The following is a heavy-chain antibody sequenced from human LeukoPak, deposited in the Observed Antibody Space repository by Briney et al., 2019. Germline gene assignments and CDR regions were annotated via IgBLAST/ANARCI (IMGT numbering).Heavy chain of an antibody. Sequence: PSETLSLTCAVYGGSLSGYYWSWIRQPPGKGLEWIGEISHSGSTNYNPSLKSRVTTSVDKSENQFSLKLSSVTAADTAVYYCARGNRAPYWGQGTLVTVSS. V-gene: IGHV4-34*01. J-gene: IGHJ4*02. CDR3: ARGNRAPY. D-gene: IGHD3-10*01. CDR1: GGSLSGYY. CDR2: ISHSGST.